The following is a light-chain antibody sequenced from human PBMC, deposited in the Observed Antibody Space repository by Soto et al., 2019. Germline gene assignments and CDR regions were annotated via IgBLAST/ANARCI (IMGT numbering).Light chain of an antibody. J-gene: IGLJ1*01. Sequence: QSVLTQPASVSGSPGRSITISCTGTSTSIGRFNFVSWYQQHPGKAPKLLIYEVTKRPSGLSDRFSGSKSGNTASLTISGLQTEDEADYYCSSYETTNRRVFGTGTKVTV. CDR2: EVT. V-gene: IGLV2-14*01. CDR3: SSYETTNRRV. CDR1: STSIGRFNF.